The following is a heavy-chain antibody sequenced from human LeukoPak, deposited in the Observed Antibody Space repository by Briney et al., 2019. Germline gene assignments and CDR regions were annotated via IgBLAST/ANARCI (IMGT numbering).Heavy chain of an antibody. CDR2: IFTNGDTT. V-gene: IGHV3-64D*09. J-gene: IGHJ6*02. Sequence: PGGSLRLSCSASGFTFNIYPMHWVRQAPGKGLEYVSTIFTNGDTTSYAASVKGRFTTSRDDSKNTLYLQISSLRPEDTAVYYCVKSPSDGLDVWGQGATVTVSS. CDR3: VKSPSDGLDV. CDR1: GFTFNIYP.